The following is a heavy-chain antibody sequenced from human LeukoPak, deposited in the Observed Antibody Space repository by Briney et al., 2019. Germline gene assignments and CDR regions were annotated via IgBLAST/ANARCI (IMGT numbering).Heavy chain of an antibody. CDR2: IYYSGST. V-gene: IGHV4-59*01. Sequence: SETLSLTCTVSGGSISSYYWSWTRQPPGKGLEWIGYIYYSGSTNYNPSLKSRVTISVDTSKNQFSLKLSSVTAADTAVYYCAREPKYCSGGSCPVDYWGQGTLVTVSS. D-gene: IGHD2-15*01. CDR3: AREPKYCSGGSCPVDY. CDR1: GGSISSYY. J-gene: IGHJ4*02.